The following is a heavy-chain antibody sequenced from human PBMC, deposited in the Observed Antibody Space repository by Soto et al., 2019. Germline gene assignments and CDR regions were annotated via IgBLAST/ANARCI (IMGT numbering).Heavy chain of an antibody. V-gene: IGHV1-2*02. J-gene: IGHJ3*02. Sequence: GASVKVSCKASGYTFTGYYIHWVRQAPGQGLEWMGWINPNSGGTNFAQKFQGRVTVTRDTSISTAYVELTSLRSDDTAVYYCARWEQLVLGFDIWGQGTMVTVSS. CDR3: ARWEQLVLGFDI. CDR1: GYTFTGYY. CDR2: INPNSGGT. D-gene: IGHD6-6*01.